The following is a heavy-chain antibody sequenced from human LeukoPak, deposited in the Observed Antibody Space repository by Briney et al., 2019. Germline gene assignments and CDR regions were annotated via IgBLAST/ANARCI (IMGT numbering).Heavy chain of an antibody. CDR2: ISWNSGSI. CDR1: GFTFDDYA. CDR3: AKGRWYFDL. Sequence: GGSLRLSCAASGFTFDDYAMHWVRQAPGKGLEWVSGISWNSGSIGYADSVKGRFTISRDNAKNSLYLQMNSLRAEDMALYYCAKGRWYFDLWGRGTQVTVSS. V-gene: IGHV3-9*03. J-gene: IGHJ2*01.